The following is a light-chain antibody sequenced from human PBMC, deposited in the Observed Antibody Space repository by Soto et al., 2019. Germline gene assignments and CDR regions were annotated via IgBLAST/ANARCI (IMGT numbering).Light chain of an antibody. V-gene: IGKV1-39*01. CDR2: AAS. CDR3: QQSYTTPWT. CDR1: QSISKY. Sequence: DIQMTQSPSSLSASVGDRVTITCRASQSISKYLNWYQHKPGKAPKLLIYAASSLQSGVPSRFSGSGSGTDFTLTISSLQPEDFATYHCQQSYTTPWTFGQGSTVEIK. J-gene: IGKJ1*01.